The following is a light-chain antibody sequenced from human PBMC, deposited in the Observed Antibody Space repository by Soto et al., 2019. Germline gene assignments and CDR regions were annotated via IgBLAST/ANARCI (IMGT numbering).Light chain of an antibody. J-gene: IGLJ2*01. V-gene: IGLV2-14*01. Sequence: QSVLTQPASVSGSPGQSIAISCTGSSSDVGGYNYVSWYQQHPGRAPKLIIYEVSNRPSGVSDRFSGSKSGNTASLTISGLQAEDEDDYYCSSYTSNTTPIYGGGTKLTVL. CDR2: EVS. CDR1: SSDVGGYNY. CDR3: SSYTSNTTPI.